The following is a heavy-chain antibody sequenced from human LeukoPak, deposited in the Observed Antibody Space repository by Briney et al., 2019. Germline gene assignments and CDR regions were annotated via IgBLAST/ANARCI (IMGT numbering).Heavy chain of an antibody. CDR3: SRAYSTGWLGINDY. CDR2: IRNKANGGTA. J-gene: IGHJ4*02. Sequence: GGSLRLSCTASGFAFSDYAVSWVRQAPGKGLEWVGFIRNKANGGTADYAASVKGRFTISRDDSKTIAYLQMNSLKTEDTAVYYCSRAYSTGWLGINDYWGQGALVTVSS. D-gene: IGHD6-13*01. CDR1: GFAFSDYA. V-gene: IGHV3-49*04.